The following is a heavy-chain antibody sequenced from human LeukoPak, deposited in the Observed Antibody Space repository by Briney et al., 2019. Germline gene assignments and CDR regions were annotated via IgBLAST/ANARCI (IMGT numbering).Heavy chain of an antibody. D-gene: IGHD6-13*01. CDR2: ISYDGSNK. Sequence: PGGSLRLSCAASGFTFSSYGMHWVRQAPGKGLEWVAVISYDGSNKYYADSVKGRFTISRDNPKNTLYLQMNSLRAEDTAVYYCAKEALEQQLVIRYFDYWGQGTLVTVSS. J-gene: IGHJ4*02. CDR3: AKEALEQQLVIRYFDY. CDR1: GFTFSSYG. V-gene: IGHV3-30*18.